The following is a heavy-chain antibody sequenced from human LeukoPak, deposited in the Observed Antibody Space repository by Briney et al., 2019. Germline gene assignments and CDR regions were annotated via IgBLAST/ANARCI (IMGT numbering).Heavy chain of an antibody. D-gene: IGHD6-19*01. CDR2: ISSSSYI. CDR3: ARVFIAVAGTEGINWFDP. CDR1: GFTFSSYS. Sequence: GGSLRLSCAASGFTFSSYSMNWVRQAPGKGLEWVSSISSSSYIYYADSVKGRFTISRDNAKNSLYLQMNSLRAEDTAVYYCARVFIAVAGTEGINWFDPWGQGTLVTVSS. V-gene: IGHV3-21*01. J-gene: IGHJ5*02.